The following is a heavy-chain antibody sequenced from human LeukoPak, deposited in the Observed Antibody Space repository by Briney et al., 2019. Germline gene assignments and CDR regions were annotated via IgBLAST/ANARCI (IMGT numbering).Heavy chain of an antibody. CDR1: GGSFSGYY. J-gene: IGHJ4*02. V-gene: IGHV4-34*01. CDR3: ARDRSYYLKEGFDY. D-gene: IGHD2-15*01. CDR2: INHSGST. Sequence: SETLSLTCAVYGGSFSGYYWSWIRQPPGKGLEWIGEINHSGSTNYNPSLKSRVTISVDTSKNQFSLKLSSVTAADTAVYYCARDRSYYLKEGFDYWGQGTLVTVSS.